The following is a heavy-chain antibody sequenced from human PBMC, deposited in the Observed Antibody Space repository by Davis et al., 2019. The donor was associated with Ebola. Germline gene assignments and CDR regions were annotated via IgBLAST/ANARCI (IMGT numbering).Heavy chain of an antibody. CDR1: GYTFSVYD. CDR3: ARDLVVAAIDY. Sequence: AASVKVSCKASGYTFSVYDFNWVLQVAGQGLEWMGWMNPHTGYRAYARKFQGRVTMTTDTSTSTAYMELRSLRSDDTAVYYCARDLVVAAIDYWGQGTLVTVSS. CDR2: MNPHTGYR. D-gene: IGHD2-15*01. J-gene: IGHJ4*02. V-gene: IGHV1-8*01.